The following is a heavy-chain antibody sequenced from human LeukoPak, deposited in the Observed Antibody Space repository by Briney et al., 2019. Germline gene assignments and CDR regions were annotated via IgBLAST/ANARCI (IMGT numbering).Heavy chain of an antibody. J-gene: IGHJ4*02. D-gene: IGHD6-19*01. CDR2: INPNSGGT. V-gene: IGHV1-2*02. CDR1: GYTFTSYY. CDR3: ARDRQWLGWFDY. Sequence: ASVKVSCKASGYTFTSYYMHWVRQAPGQGLEWMGWINPNSGGTNYAQKFQGRVTMTRDTSISTAYMELSRLRSDDTAVYYCARDRQWLGWFDYWGQGTLVTVSS.